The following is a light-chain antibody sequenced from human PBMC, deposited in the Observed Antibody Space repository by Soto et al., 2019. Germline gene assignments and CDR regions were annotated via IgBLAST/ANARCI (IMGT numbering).Light chain of an antibody. CDR2: DVF. J-gene: IGKJ5*01. CDR1: QGISSA. V-gene: IGKV1-13*02. Sequence: AIQVTQSPSSLSASVGDTVTITCRASQGISSAFAWYQQKPGKVPRLLIYDVFNLQSGVPSRFSGSGSGTDFTLTISRLQPEDFATYYCQQVDTYPLTFGQGTRLEVK. CDR3: QQVDTYPLT.